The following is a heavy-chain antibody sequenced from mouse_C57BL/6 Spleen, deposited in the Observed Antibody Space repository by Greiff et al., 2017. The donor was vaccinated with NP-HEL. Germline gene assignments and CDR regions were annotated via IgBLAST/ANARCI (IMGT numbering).Heavy chain of an antibody. CDR1: GFTFTSYW. Sequence: VQLQQPGAELVKPGASVKMSCKASGFTFTSYWITWVKQSPGQGLAWIGDIYPGSGSTNYNEKFKSKATLTVYTSSSTAYMHLSSLASEDSAVYYCARKEFDYWGQGTTLTVSS. J-gene: IGHJ2*01. V-gene: IGHV1-55*01. CDR2: IYPGSGST. CDR3: ARKEFDY.